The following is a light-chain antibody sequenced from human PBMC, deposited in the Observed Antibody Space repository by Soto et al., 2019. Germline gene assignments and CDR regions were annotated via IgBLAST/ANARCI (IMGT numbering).Light chain of an antibody. J-gene: IGLJ1*01. CDR3: CSYAGSSTYL. Sequence: QSVLNQPASVSGSPGQSITISCTGTSSDVGSYNLVSWYQQHPGKAPKLMIYEGSKRPSGVSNRFSGSKSGNTASLTISGLQAEDEADYYCCSYAGSSTYLFGTGTKVTVL. V-gene: IGLV2-23*01. CDR1: SSDVGSYNL. CDR2: EGS.